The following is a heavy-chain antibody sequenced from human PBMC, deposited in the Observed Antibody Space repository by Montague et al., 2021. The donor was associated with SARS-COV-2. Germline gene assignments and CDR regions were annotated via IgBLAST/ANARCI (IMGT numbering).Heavy chain of an antibody. CDR2: IYHTGAT. Sequence: SETLSLTCSFSGGSISSYYWSWIRLPPGKPLEWLGYIYHTGATTHNPSLKSRVTISVDTSRSQFSLRLTSVTAADTAVYFCARSWSGYVDKWGQGTLVTVSS. D-gene: IGHD3-3*01. V-gene: IGHV4-59*13. CDR3: ARSWSGYVDK. J-gene: IGHJ4*02. CDR1: GGSISSYY.